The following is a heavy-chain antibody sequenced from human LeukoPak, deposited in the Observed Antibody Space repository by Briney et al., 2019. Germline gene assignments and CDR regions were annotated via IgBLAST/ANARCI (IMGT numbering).Heavy chain of an antibody. CDR3: ARGSYYDTSGHYAF. CDR2: INWNGGST. D-gene: IGHD3-22*01. J-gene: IGHJ4*02. V-gene: IGHV3-20*04. Sequence: GGSLRLSCAASGFTFDDYGMSWVRQAPGKGLEWVSGINWNGGSTGYADSLKGRFAISRDNANNSLYLQMNSLRVEDTALYYCARGSYYDTSGHYAFWGQGTLVTVSS. CDR1: GFTFDDYG.